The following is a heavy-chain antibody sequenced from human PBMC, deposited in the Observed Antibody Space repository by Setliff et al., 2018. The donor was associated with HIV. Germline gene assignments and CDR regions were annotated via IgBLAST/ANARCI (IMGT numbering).Heavy chain of an antibody. CDR3: ARHPDTAMVTY. J-gene: IGHJ4*02. CDR2: ISHSETT. D-gene: IGHD5-18*01. Sequence: PSETLSLTCAVSGGSISSSNWWSWVRQPPGKGLEWIGEISHSETTNYNPSLKSRVTISIDKSTNQFSLKLSSVTAADTAVYYCARHPDTAMVTYWGQGTLVTVSS. CDR1: GGSISSSNW. V-gene: IGHV4-4*02.